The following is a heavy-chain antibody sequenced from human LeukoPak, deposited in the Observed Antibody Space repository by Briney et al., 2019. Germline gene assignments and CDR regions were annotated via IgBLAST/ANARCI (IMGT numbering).Heavy chain of an antibody. CDR3: ARGHCSSTSCYYYYGMDV. CDR1: GGSISSYY. Sequence: PSETLSLTCTVSGGSISSYYWSWIRQPPGKGLEWIGYIYYSGSTNYNPSLKSRVTISVDTSKNQFSLKLSSVTAADTAVYYCARGHCSSTSCYYYYGMDVWGQGTTVTVSS. D-gene: IGHD2-2*01. V-gene: IGHV4-59*01. J-gene: IGHJ6*02. CDR2: IYYSGST.